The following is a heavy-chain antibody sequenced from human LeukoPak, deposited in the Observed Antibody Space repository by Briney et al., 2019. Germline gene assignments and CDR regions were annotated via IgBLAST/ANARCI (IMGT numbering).Heavy chain of an antibody. CDR1: GYSFTNYW. V-gene: IGHV5-51*01. CDR3: ARLLGVRGTLFDY. CDR2: IYPGGSDT. J-gene: IGHJ4*02. Sequence: GESLKISCKGSGYSFTNYWIGWVRQMPGKGLEWMGIIYPGGSDTTYSPSFQGQVTISADKSINTAYLQWSSLKASDTAMYYCARLLGVRGTLFDYWGQGTLVTVSS. D-gene: IGHD3-10*01.